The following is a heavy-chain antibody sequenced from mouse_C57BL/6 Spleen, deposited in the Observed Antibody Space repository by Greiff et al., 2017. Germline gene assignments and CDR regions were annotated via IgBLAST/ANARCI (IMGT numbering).Heavy chain of an antibody. CDR1: GFTFSNYW. CDR2: IRLKSDNYAT. J-gene: IGHJ2*01. Sequence: EVKLVESGGGLVQPGGSMKLSCVASGFTFSNYWMNWVRQSPEKGLEWVAQIRLKSDNYATHYAESVKGRFTISRDDSKSSVYLQMNNLRAEDTRIYYCTGGSSGYFDYWGQGTTLTVSS. D-gene: IGHD1-1*01. CDR3: TGGSSGYFDY. V-gene: IGHV6-3*01.